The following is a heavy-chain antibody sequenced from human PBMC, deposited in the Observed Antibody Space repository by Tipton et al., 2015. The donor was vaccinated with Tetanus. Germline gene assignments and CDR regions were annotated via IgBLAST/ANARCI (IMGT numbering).Heavy chain of an antibody. CDR2: VAYDGNNK. J-gene: IGHJ4*02. CDR3: ARMQSGSYFDL. D-gene: IGHD1-26*01. Sequence: SLRLSCATSGLSFSGYGLHWLRQAPGKGLEWVALVAYDGNNKYYADSVKGRFTISRDNSKDTLYLQMNSLRPEDTAVYYCARMQSGSYFDLWGPGILVTVSS. V-gene: IGHV3-30-3*01. CDR1: GLSFSGYG.